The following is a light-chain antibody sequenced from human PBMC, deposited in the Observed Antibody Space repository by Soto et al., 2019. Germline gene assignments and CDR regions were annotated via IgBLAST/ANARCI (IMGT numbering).Light chain of an antibody. CDR2: GAS. V-gene: IGKV3-15*01. CDR1: QSVGSN. Sequence: EIVMTQSPATLPVSPGERVTLSCWASQSVGSNLAWYQRKPGQAPRLLIYGASTRVTGIPDRFSGSGSGTEFTLTISSLQSEDFAVYYCLQFKNWPLTFGGGTKVEIK. CDR3: LQFKNWPLT. J-gene: IGKJ4*01.